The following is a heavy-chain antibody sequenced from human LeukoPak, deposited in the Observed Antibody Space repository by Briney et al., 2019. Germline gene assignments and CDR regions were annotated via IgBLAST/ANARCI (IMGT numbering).Heavy chain of an antibody. D-gene: IGHD1-26*01. J-gene: IGHJ4*02. CDR1: GFTFSSYG. CDR2: ISYDGSNK. V-gene: IGHV3-30*18. CDR3: AKDSPGWELLLAY. Sequence: GGSLRLSCAASGFTFSSYGMHWVRQAPGKGLEWVAVISYDGSNKYYADSVEGRFTISRDNSKNTLYLQMNSLRAEDTAVYYCAKDSPGWELLLAYWGQGTLVTVSS.